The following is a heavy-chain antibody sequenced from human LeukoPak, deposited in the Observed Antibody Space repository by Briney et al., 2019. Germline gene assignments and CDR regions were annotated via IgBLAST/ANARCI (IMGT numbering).Heavy chain of an antibody. D-gene: IGHD3-22*01. J-gene: IGHJ4*02. CDR3: ARDAGYSSGYPLDY. V-gene: IGHV3-21*01. Sequence: PGGSLRLSCAASGFTFGSYSMNWVRQAPGKGLEWVSSISSSSSYIYYADSVKGRFTISRDNAKNSLYLQMNSLRAEDTAVYYCARDAGYSSGYPLDYWGQGTLVTVSS. CDR2: ISSSSSYI. CDR1: GFTFGSYS.